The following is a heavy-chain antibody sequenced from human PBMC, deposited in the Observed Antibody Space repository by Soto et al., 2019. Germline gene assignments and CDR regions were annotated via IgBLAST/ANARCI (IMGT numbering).Heavy chain of an antibody. Sequence: QAQLVESGGGMVQPGRSLRLSCTASGFTFSNYAIHWVRQAPDKGLEWVAVISYGGSNKYYADSVKGRFTISRDNSKNTLYLQMNSLRAEDTAVYHCARDLIAAHDAFDIWGQGTMVTVSS. CDR2: ISYGGSNK. D-gene: IGHD6-25*01. CDR1: GFTFSNYA. V-gene: IGHV3-30-3*01. CDR3: ARDLIAAHDAFDI. J-gene: IGHJ3*02.